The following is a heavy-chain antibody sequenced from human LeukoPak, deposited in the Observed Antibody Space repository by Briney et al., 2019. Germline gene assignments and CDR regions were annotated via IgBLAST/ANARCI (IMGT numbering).Heavy chain of an antibody. CDR1: GGSISSGSYY. CDR3: ARDRQGAFDI. CDR2: IYTSGST. V-gene: IGHV4-61*02. J-gene: IGHJ3*02. Sequence: SQTLSLTCTVSGGSISSGSYYWSWIRQPAGKGLEWIGRIYTSGSTNYNPSLKSRVTISVDTSKNQFSLKLNSVTAADTAVYYCARDRQGAFDIWGQGTMVTVSS.